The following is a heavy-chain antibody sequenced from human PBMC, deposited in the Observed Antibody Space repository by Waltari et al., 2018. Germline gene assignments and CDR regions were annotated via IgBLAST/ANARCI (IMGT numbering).Heavy chain of an antibody. V-gene: IGHV1-69*05. Sequence: QVQLVQSGAEVKKPGSSVKVSCKASGGTFSSYVISWVRQAPGQGLEWMGGFIPIFGTANYAQKFQGRGTITTDESTSTAYMELGSLRSEDTAVYYCARDELQTTVMAYWGQGTLVTVSS. CDR1: GGTFSSYV. CDR3: ARDELQTTVMAY. D-gene: IGHD4-4*01. J-gene: IGHJ4*02. CDR2: FIPIFGTA.